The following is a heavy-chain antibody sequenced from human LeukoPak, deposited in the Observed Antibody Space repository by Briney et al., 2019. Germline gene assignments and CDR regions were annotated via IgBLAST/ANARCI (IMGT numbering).Heavy chain of an antibody. V-gene: IGHV1-69*04. CDR2: IIPIFGIA. CDR1: GGTFSSYP. D-gene: IGHD2-21*02. Sequence: GASVKVSCKASGGTFSSYPISWVRQAPGQGLEWMGRIIPIFGIANYAQKFQGRVTITADKSTSTAYMELSSLRSEDTAVYYCARDSPPYCGGDCYPDYWGQGTLVTVSS. J-gene: IGHJ4*02. CDR3: ARDSPPYCGGDCYPDY.